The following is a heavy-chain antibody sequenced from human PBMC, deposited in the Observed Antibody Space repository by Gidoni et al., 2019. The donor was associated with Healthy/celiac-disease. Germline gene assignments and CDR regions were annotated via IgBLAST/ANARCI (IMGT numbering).Heavy chain of an antibody. D-gene: IGHD2-15*01. J-gene: IGHJ3*02. V-gene: IGHV3-33*01. CDR1: GCTFSSYG. Sequence: QVQLSESGGGVVQPGRSLRLSCDASGCTFSSYGMHWVRQAPGKGMEGVAVIWYDGSNKYYADSVKGRFTISRDNSKNTLYLQMNSLRAEDTAVYYCARDASGYDAFDIWGQGTMVTVSS. CDR2: IWYDGSNK. CDR3: ARDASGYDAFDI.